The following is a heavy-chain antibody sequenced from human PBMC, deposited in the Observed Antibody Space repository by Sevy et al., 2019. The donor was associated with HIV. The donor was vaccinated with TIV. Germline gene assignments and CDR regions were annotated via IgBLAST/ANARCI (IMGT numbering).Heavy chain of an antibody. CDR1: GYTFTSYD. Sequence: ASVKVSCKASGYTFTSYDINWVRQATGQGLEWMGWMNPNSGNTGYAQKFQGRVTMTRNTSISTAYMELSSLRSEDTAVYYCARKGCSSTSCYEWATNWFDPWGQGTLVTVSS. V-gene: IGHV1-8*01. CDR2: MNPNSGNT. D-gene: IGHD2-2*01. CDR3: ARKGCSSTSCYEWATNWFDP. J-gene: IGHJ5*02.